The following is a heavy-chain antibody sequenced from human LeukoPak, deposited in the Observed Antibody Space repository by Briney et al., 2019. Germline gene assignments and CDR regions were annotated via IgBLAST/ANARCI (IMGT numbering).Heavy chain of an antibody. D-gene: IGHD6-19*01. Sequence: SVKVSCKASGGTFSSYAISWVRQAPGQGLEWMGGIIPIFGTANYAQKYQGRVTITADESTSTAYMELSSLRSEDTAVYYCARGIAVAYPFQHWGQGTLVTVSS. CDR2: IIPIFGTA. CDR1: GGTFSSYA. CDR3: ARGIAVAYPFQH. V-gene: IGHV1-69*01. J-gene: IGHJ1*01.